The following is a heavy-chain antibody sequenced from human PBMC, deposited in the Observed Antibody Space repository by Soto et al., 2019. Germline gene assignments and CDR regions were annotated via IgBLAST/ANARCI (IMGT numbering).Heavy chain of an antibody. CDR2: ISWDGGST. V-gene: IGHV3-43D*03. CDR1: GFTFDDYA. CDR3: AKDMFGYGAGSYSSSSGMDV. Sequence: GGSLRLSCAASGFTFDDYAMHWVRQAPGKGLEWVSLISWDGGSTYYADSVKGRFTISRDNSKNSLYLQMNSLRAEDTALYYGAKDMFGYGAGSYSSSSGMDVWAKGPRSPSP. J-gene: IGHJ6*02. D-gene: IGHD3-10*01.